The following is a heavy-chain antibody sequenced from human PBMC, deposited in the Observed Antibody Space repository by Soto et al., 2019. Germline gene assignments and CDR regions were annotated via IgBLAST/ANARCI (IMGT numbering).Heavy chain of an antibody. D-gene: IGHD6-13*01. CDR3: ARDHDASSWYWDY. Sequence: PGGSLRLSCAASGCALSSYGMSWVRQAPGKGLEWVSGISSSGRVTYYPDSVKGRFTISRDTSKNTLSLLMDSLRAEDTAVYYCARDHDASSWYWDYWGHRTLVTGSS. CDR1: GCALSSYG. J-gene: IGHJ4*01. V-gene: IGHV3-23*01. CDR2: ISSSGRVT.